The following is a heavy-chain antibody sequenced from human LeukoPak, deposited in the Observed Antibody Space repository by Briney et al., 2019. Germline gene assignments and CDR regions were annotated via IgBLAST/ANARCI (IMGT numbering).Heavy chain of an antibody. Sequence: GGSLRLSCAASGFTFSSYSMNWVRQAPGKGLEWVSYISSSSSTIYYADFVKGRFTISRDNAKNSLYLQMNSLRDEDTAVYYCAREPMVRGVIPPDYWGQGTLVTVSS. CDR2: ISSSSSTI. CDR3: AREPMVRGVIPPDY. J-gene: IGHJ4*02. V-gene: IGHV3-48*02. CDR1: GFTFSSYS. D-gene: IGHD3-10*01.